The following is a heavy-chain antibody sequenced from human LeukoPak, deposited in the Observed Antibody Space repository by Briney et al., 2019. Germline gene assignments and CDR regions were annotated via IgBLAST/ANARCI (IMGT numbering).Heavy chain of an antibody. CDR3: ARDEAAAGYFDY. CDR2: ISYDGSNK. Sequence: GGSLRLSCAASGFTFSSYAMHWVRQAPGKGLEWVAVISYDGSNKYYADSVKGRFTISRDNSKNTLYLQMNSLRAEDTAVYYCARDEAAAGYFDYWGQGTLATVSS. J-gene: IGHJ4*02. CDR1: GFTFSSYA. D-gene: IGHD6-13*01. V-gene: IGHV3-30-3*01.